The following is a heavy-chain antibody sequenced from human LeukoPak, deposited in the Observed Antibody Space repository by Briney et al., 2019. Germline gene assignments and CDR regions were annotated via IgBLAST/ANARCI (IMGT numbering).Heavy chain of an antibody. CDR3: AKDREVAGMYYFDY. Sequence: PGGSLRLSCAASGFTFSSYAMSWVRQAPGKGLEWVSAISGSGGSTYYADSVKGRFTISRDNSKNTLYLQMNSLRAEDTAVYYRAKDREVAGMYYFDYWGQGTLVTVSS. D-gene: IGHD6-19*01. J-gene: IGHJ4*02. CDR2: ISGSGGST. V-gene: IGHV3-23*01. CDR1: GFTFSSYA.